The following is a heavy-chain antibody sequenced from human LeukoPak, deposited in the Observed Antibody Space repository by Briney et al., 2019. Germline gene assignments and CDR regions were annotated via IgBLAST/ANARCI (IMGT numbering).Heavy chain of an antibody. CDR3: AREAAAGTFYFDY. V-gene: IGHV4-4*07. D-gene: IGHD6-13*01. Sequence: PSETLSLTCTVSGGSISSYHWIWIRQPAGKGLEWIGRINSNGDTVYNPSLKSRATMSLDMTNNQFSLKLSSVTAADTAVYYCAREAAAGTFYFDYWGRGTLVTVSS. CDR2: INSNGDT. J-gene: IGHJ4*02. CDR1: GGSISSYH.